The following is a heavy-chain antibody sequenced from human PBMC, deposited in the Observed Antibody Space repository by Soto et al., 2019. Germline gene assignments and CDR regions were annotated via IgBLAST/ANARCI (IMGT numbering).Heavy chain of an antibody. CDR1: GDSVSTNSAT. CDR2: TYYRSKWYY. Sequence: QVQLQQSGPGLVKPSQTLSLTCAISGDSVSTNSATWDWFRQSPSRGLEWLGRTYYRSKWYYDYAVSGKGRXTXSTXTSRNQLSLQLNSVTPDDTAVYYCARLIGNSWLDSWGQGTLVTVSS. D-gene: IGHD2-8*01. V-gene: IGHV6-1*01. CDR3: ARLIGNSWLDS. J-gene: IGHJ5*01.